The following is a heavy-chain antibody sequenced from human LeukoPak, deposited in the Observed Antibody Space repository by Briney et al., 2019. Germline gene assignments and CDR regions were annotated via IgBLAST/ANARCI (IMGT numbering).Heavy chain of an antibody. D-gene: IGHD6-19*01. J-gene: IGHJ4*02. CDR1: GGSFSGYY. V-gene: IGHV4-34*01. CDR3: ATPGSSGWYALAY. Sequence: SETLSLTCAVYGGSFSGYYWSWIRQPPGKGLEWIGEINHSGSNNYNPSLKSRVTISVDTSKNQFSLKLSSVTAADTAVYYCATPGSSGWYALAYWGQGTLVTVSS. CDR2: INHSGSN.